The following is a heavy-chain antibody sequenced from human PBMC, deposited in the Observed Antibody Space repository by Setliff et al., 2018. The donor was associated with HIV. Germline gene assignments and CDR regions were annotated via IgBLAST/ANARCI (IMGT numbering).Heavy chain of an antibody. D-gene: IGHD3-22*01. V-gene: IGHV1-2*02. CDR1: GYTFTGFY. CDR2: INPNSGGT. CDR3: AKNPGRSGYYD. J-gene: IGHJ4*02. Sequence: ASVKVSCKASGYTFTGFYMHWVRQAPGQGLEWMGWINPNSGGTNYAQKFQGRFTISRDNSKNTLCLQMNSLRAEDTAIYYCAKNPGRSGYYDWGQGTLVTVSS.